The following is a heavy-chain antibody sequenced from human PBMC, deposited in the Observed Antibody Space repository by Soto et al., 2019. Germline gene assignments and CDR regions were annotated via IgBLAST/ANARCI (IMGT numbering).Heavy chain of an antibody. J-gene: IGHJ4*02. CDR3: ARSREGRYYFDY. CDR1: GYTFTSYA. D-gene: IGHD6-25*01. Sequence: ASVKVSCKASGYTFTSYAMHWVRQAPGQRLEWMGWINAGNGNTKYSQKFQGRVTITRDTSASTAYMELSSLRSEDTAVYYCARSREGRYYFDYWGQGTLVTVS. CDR2: INAGNGNT. V-gene: IGHV1-3*01.